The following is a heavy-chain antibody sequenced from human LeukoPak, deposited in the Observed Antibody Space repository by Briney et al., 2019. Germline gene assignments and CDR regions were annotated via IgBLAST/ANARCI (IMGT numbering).Heavy chain of an antibody. Sequence: ASVKVSCKASGYTFSSYAISWVRQAPGQGLEWMGGIIPIFGTANYAQKFQGRVTITADESTSTAYMELSSLRSEDTAVYYCARGVVGATGDYYYMDVWGKGTTVTISS. CDR2: IIPIFGTA. J-gene: IGHJ6*03. CDR3: ARGVVGATGDYYYMDV. D-gene: IGHD1-26*01. V-gene: IGHV1-69*13. CDR1: GYTFSSYA.